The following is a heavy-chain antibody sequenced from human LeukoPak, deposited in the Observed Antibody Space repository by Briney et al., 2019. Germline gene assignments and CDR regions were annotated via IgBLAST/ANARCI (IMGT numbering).Heavy chain of an antibody. V-gene: IGHV4-61*01. CDR3: ARDHPIAVASGYYYYYGMDV. D-gene: IGHD6-19*01. CDR1: GGSVSSDSYY. Sequence: PSETLSLTCTVSGGSVSSDSYYWSWIRQPPGKGLEWIGYIYNSGSTNCSPSLKSRVTISVDTSKNQFSLKLSSVTAADTAVYYCARDHPIAVASGYYYYYGMDVWGQGTTVTVSS. CDR2: IYNSGST. J-gene: IGHJ6*02.